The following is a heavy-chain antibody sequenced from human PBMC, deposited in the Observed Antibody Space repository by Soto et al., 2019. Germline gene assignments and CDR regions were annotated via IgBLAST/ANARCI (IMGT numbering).Heavy chain of an antibody. D-gene: IGHD6-19*01. J-gene: IGHJ3*02. CDR1: GFTFSGYW. Sequence: EVQLVESGGGLVQPGGSLRLSCAASGFTFSGYWMSCVRQAPGKGLEWVANMNQDGSEKYYVDSVKGRFTISRDNAKNSLYLQMNSLRADDTAVYYCARPAVAGGAFDIWGQGTMVTVSS. CDR2: MNQDGSEK. CDR3: ARPAVAGGAFDI. V-gene: IGHV3-7*03.